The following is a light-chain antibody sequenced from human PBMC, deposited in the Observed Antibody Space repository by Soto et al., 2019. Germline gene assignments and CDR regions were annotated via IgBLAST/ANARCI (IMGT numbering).Light chain of an antibody. CDR2: KAS. V-gene: IGKV1-5*03. CDR1: QTISSW. CDR3: QQYDSFSVT. Sequence: DIQMTQSPSTLSGSVGDRVTITCRASQTISSWLAWYQQKPGKAPKLLIYKASTLKSGVPSRFSGSGSGTEFTLTICSLQRDDFAADYCQQYDSFSVTFGQGTRLEIK. J-gene: IGKJ5*01.